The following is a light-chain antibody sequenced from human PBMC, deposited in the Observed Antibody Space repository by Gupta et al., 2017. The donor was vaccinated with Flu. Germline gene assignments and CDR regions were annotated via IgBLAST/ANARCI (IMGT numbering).Light chain of an antibody. CDR3: QQRSNWPPWT. J-gene: IGKJ1*01. CDR1: QTVSNY. Sequence: EIVLTQSPATLSLSPGERATLSCRASQTVSNYLAWYQQKPGQPPRLLIYDASNRATGIPARFSGSGSGKDFTLTISSLEPEDFAVYYCQQRSNWPPWTFGQGTKVEIK. V-gene: IGKV3-11*01. CDR2: DAS.